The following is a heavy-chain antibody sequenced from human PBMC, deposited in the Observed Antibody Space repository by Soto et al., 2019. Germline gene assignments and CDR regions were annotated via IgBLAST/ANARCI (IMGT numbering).Heavy chain of an antibody. CDR2: KNQDGRGK. CDR1: AFTCSNSW. CDR3: ASERYCSSTRCYTRRHFYYHGMDV. J-gene: IGHJ6*02. D-gene: IGHD2-2*02. V-gene: IGHV3-7*03. Sequence: GGSPRLSCAASAFTCSNSWMTRVRQPPRKGLEWVANKNQDGRGKFYVDSMKGRFTISRDNAEYSLYLQMNSLRAEDTAVYYCASERYCSSTRCYTRRHFYYHGMDVWGQGTTVTVSS.